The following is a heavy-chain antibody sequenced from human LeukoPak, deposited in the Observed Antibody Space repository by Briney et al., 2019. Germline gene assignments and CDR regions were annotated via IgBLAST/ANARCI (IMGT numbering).Heavy chain of an antibody. Sequence: GGSLRLSCVASGLTFSEYNMHWLRQAPGKGLEYVSAISTNGGSTHYADSVKGRFTISRDDPKSTLDLQMGSLRPEDMAVYYCARGFRFYGSGIDYWGQGTLVTV. CDR3: ARGFRFYGSGIDY. J-gene: IGHJ4*02. D-gene: IGHD3-10*01. V-gene: IGHV3-64*02. CDR1: GLTFSEYN. CDR2: ISTNGGST.